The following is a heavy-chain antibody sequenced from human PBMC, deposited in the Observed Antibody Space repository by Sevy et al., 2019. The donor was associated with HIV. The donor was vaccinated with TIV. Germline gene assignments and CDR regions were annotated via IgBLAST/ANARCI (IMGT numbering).Heavy chain of an antibody. CDR2: ISGSGTRT. CDR3: GKGGGGHYDPDEIAYYFYYYNMDV. J-gene: IGHJ6*03. CDR1: GFSFDSYG. V-gene: IGHV3-23*01. Sequence: GGSLRLSCAVSGFSFDSYGMTWVRQAPGKGLEWVSAISGSGTRTYYADSVKRRFIISRDNSKNTLDLQMNSLRAEDTAIYYCGKGGGGHYDPDEIAYYFYYYNMDVWGKGTTVTVSS. D-gene: IGHD3-22*01.